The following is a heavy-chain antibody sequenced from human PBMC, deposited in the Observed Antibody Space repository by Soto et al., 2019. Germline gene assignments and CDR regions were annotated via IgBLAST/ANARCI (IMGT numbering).Heavy chain of an antibody. CDR3: ARDGMGATRRRYFDY. D-gene: IGHD1-26*01. V-gene: IGHV4-59*01. Sequence: PSETLSLTCTVSGGSISSYYWSWIRQPPGKGLEWIGYIYYSGSTNYNPSLKSRVTISVDTSKNQFSQKLSSVTAADTAVYYCARDGMGATRRRYFDYWGQGTLVTVS. J-gene: IGHJ4*02. CDR1: GGSISSYY. CDR2: IYYSGST.